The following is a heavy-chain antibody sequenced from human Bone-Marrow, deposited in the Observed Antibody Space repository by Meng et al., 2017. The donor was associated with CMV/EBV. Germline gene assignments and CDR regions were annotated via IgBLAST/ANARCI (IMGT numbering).Heavy chain of an antibody. V-gene: IGHV4-34*01. Sequence: SETLSLTFAVHGGSFSGYYWSWIRQPPGKGLEWIGEINHSGSTNYNPSLKSRVTISVDTSKNQFSLKLSSVTAADTAVYYCARGPSRITIFVYYYGMDVWGQGTTVTVSS. CDR2: INHSGST. D-gene: IGHD3-3*01. CDR3: ARGPSRITIFVYYYGMDV. CDR1: GGSFSGYY. J-gene: IGHJ6*02.